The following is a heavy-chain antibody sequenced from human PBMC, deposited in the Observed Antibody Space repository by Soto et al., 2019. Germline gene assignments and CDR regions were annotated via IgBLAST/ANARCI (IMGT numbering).Heavy chain of an antibody. CDR2: INTDGTYI. D-gene: IGHD2-2*01. V-gene: IGHV3-74*01. CDR1: GFTLSSYW. Sequence: EVQLVESGGGLVQPGGSLRLSCAASGFTLSSYWMHWVRRVPGKGLVWISRINTDGTYIHYADSVKGRFTISRDNAKNTLYLQMHSLRVEDTAVYYCIRDSYQLVPGSYYYFGMDLWGHGTTVTVSS. J-gene: IGHJ6*02. CDR3: IRDSYQLVPGSYYYFGMDL.